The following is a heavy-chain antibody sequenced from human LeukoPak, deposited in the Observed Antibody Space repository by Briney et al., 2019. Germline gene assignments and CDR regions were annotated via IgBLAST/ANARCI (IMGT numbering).Heavy chain of an antibody. CDR1: GGSFSGYY. D-gene: IGHD6-13*01. J-gene: IGHJ4*02. Sequence: PSETLSLTCAVYGGSFSGYYWSWIRQPPGKGLEWIGEINHSGSTNYNPSLKSRVTISVDTSKNQFSLKLSSVTAADTAVYYCARPGHSSSWYHRFDYWGQGTLVTVSS. CDR3: ARPGHSSSWYHRFDY. CDR2: INHSGST. V-gene: IGHV4-34*01.